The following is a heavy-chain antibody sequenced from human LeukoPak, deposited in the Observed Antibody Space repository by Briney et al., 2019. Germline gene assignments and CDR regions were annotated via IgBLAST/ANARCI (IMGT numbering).Heavy chain of an antibody. CDR3: TRQIVGTSWNYCYSYMDV. D-gene: IGHD1-1*01. J-gene: IGHJ6*03. V-gene: IGHV4-39*01. CDR2: VFHNGNA. Sequence: SETLSLTCGVSGGSVSSSLYHWGWLRQPPGKGLEWIGNVFHNGNAYYSPSLQSRVAISVDTSKNQLSLKLASVTAADTAVYFCTRQIVGTSWNYCYSYMDVWGKGTSVTVSS. CDR1: GGSVSSSLYH.